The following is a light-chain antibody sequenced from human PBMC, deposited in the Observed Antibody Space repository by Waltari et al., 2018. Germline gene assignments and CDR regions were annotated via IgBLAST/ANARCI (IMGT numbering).Light chain of an antibody. V-gene: IGKV1-9*01. CDR3: QQFKSYSLT. CDR2: TAF. Sequence: IQLTQSPSSLSASVGDRVPITCRASQDISSYLAWYQQKPGKAPNLLIYTAFSLQSGVPSRFSGSGSGTEFTLTISSLQPDDFATYYCQQFKSYSLTFGQGTQVEIK. CDR1: QDISSY. J-gene: IGKJ1*01.